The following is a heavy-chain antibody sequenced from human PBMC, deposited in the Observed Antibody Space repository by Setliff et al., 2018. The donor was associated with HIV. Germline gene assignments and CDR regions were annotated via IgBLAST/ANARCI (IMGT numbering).Heavy chain of an antibody. Sequence: AASVKVSCKASGYTFTSYGITWVRQAPGQGLEWMGWISTYNGNTHYVQKLQGRVTMTTDTSTSTAYMELRSLRSDDTAMYYCARKYTGGPLDYWGQGTLVTVSS. CDR2: ISTYNGNT. V-gene: IGHV1-18*01. CDR3: ARKYTGGPLDY. D-gene: IGHD6-19*01. J-gene: IGHJ4*02. CDR1: GYTFTSYG.